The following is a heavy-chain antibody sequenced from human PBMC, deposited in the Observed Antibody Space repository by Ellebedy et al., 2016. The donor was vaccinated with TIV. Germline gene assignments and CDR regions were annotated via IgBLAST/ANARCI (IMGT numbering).Heavy chain of an antibody. Sequence: GESLKISCAASGFTFSSYAMSWVRQAPGKGLEWVSAISGSGGSTYYADSVKGRFTISRDNSKNTLYLQMNSLRAEDTAVYYCAKKFGKRDYWGQGTLVTVSS. CDR2: ISGSGGST. CDR3: AKKFGKRDY. J-gene: IGHJ4*02. CDR1: GFTFSSYA. V-gene: IGHV3-23*01. D-gene: IGHD3-16*01.